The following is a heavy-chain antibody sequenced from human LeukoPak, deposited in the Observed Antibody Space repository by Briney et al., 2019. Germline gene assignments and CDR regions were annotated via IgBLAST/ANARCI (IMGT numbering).Heavy chain of an antibody. CDR2: ISGSGGST. V-gene: IGHV3-23*01. Sequence: GGALRLSCAASGFTLCSYAMSWVRQAPGKGLEGVSAISGSGGSTYYADSVKGRFTISRDNSKNTLYLQMNSLRAEDTAVYYCAKEGGGQLLYGFDPWGQGTLVTVSS. CDR3: AKEGGGQLLYGFDP. J-gene: IGHJ5*02. CDR1: GFTLCSYA. D-gene: IGHD2-2*02.